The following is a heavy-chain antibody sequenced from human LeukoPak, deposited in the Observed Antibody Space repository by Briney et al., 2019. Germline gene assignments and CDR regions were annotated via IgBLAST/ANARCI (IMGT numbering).Heavy chain of an antibody. Sequence: GGSLRLSCAASGFTVSSNDMSWVRQAPGKGLEWVSVIDSGGRTYYADSVKGRFTISRDNSKNTLYLQMNSLRPEDTALYYCARDWSGDDYWGQGTLVTVSS. CDR1: GFTVSSND. CDR3: ARDWSGDDY. J-gene: IGHJ4*02. D-gene: IGHD3-3*01. V-gene: IGHV3-66*01. CDR2: IDSGGRT.